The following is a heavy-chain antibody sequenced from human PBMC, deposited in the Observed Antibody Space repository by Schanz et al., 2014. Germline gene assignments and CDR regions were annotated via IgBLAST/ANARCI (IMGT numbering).Heavy chain of an antibody. CDR1: GFTLSSYG. CDR2: INSDGTKR. Sequence: QVRLVESGGGVVQPGRSLRLSCAASGFTLSSYGMHWVRQAPGKGLEWVAFINSDGTKRFYADSVRSRFTISRDNSRNTLYLQMNSLRTEDTAVYYCARSRSGFYFAYWGQGTLVTVSS. D-gene: IGHD1-26*01. CDR3: ARSRSGFYFAY. J-gene: IGHJ4*02. V-gene: IGHV3-33*08.